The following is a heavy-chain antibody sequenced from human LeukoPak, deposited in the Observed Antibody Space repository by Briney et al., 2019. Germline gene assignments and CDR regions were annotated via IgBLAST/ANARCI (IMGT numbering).Heavy chain of an antibody. Sequence: SETLSLICAVYGAPLDVYYYWNWIRQSPEKGLEWIGEISHSGITTYNPSLKSRLTIWADMSKKQFSLRLTSVTAADTAVYYCGRHPPGWRGIDYWGQGVRVTVSS. CDR2: ISHSGIT. D-gene: IGHD6-19*01. J-gene: IGHJ4*02. V-gene: IGHV4-34*01. CDR3: GRHPPGWRGIDY. CDR1: GAPLDVYYY.